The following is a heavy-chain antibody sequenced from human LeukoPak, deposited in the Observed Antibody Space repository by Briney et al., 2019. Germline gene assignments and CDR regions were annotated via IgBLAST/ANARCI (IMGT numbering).Heavy chain of an antibody. D-gene: IGHD2-2*01. Sequence: GGSLRLSCAVSGFTFSDYAMSWVRQAPGRGLEWVSSFSISGSNTYYADSVKGRFTISRDNAKNSLYLQMNSLRAEDTAVYYCSRSCSSTSCWIPAMGFRVYYYYGMDVWGQGTTVTVSS. CDR2: FSISGSNT. V-gene: IGHV3-21*01. CDR3: SRSCSSTSCWIPAMGFRVYYYYGMDV. CDR1: GFTFSDYA. J-gene: IGHJ6*02.